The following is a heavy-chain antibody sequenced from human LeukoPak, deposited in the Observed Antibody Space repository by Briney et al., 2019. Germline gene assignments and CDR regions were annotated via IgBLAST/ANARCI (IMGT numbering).Heavy chain of an antibody. CDR3: ARATYNHYFDY. Sequence: SETLSLTCTVSGDSLSSNSYFWGWIRQPPGKGLDWIGIIYYSGNTYYNPSLKSRVTISVHTSKKQLSVKLSSVTAADTAVYYCARATYNHYFDYWGQGTLVTVCS. V-gene: IGHV4-39*01. CDR2: IYYSGNT. D-gene: IGHD1-14*01. CDR1: GDSLSSNSYF. J-gene: IGHJ4*02.